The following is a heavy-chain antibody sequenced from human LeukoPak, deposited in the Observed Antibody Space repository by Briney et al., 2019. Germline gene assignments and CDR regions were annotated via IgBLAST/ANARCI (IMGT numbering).Heavy chain of an antibody. J-gene: IGHJ4*02. Sequence: SGTLSLTCTVSGGSISSYYWSWIRQPAGKGLEWIGRIYTSGSTNYNPSLKSRVTMSVDTSENQFSLKLSSVTAADNAVYYCARANFPYDCSGYYFDYWGQGTLVTVSS. V-gene: IGHV4-4*07. D-gene: IGHD3-22*01. CDR2: IYTSGST. CDR3: ARANFPYDCSGYYFDY. CDR1: GGSISSYY.